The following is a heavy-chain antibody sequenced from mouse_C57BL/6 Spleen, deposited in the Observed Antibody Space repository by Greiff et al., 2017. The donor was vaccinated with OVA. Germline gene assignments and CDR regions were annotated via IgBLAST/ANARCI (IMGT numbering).Heavy chain of an antibody. V-gene: IGHV1-69*01. CDR1: GYTFTSYW. Sequence: QVQLQQPGAELVMPGASVKLSCKASGYTFTSYWMHWVKQRPGQGLEWIGEIDPSDSYTNYNQKFKGKSTLTVDKSSSTAYMQLSSLTSEDTAVYYCARRWLRRERDYWGQGTSVTVSS. D-gene: IGHD2-2*01. CDR3: ARRWLRRERDY. CDR2: IDPSDSYT. J-gene: IGHJ4*01.